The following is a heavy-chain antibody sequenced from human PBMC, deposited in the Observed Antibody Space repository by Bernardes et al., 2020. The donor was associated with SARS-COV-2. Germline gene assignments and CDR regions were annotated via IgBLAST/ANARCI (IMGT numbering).Heavy chain of an antibody. D-gene: IGHD1-26*01. Sequence: GGSLRLSCAASGFTFSSYAMSWVRQAPGKGLEWVSAISGSGGSTYYADSVKGRFTISRDNSKNTLYLQMNSLRAEDTAVYYCATKIGSGSYYRVNAFDIWGQGTMVTVYS. J-gene: IGHJ3*02. CDR2: ISGSGGST. CDR1: GFTFSSYA. CDR3: ATKIGSGSYYRVNAFDI. V-gene: IGHV3-23*01.